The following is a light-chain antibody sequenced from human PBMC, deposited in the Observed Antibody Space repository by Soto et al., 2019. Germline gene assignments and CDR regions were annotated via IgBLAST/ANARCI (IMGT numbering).Light chain of an antibody. Sequence: QSALTQPASVSGSPGRSITISCTVTSSDVGGYNYVSWYQQHPGKAPKLMIYDVSNRPSGVSNRFSGSKSGNTASLTISGLQAEDEADYYCSSYTSSSLHVFGTGTKLTVL. CDR3: SSYTSSSLHV. CDR1: SSDVGGYNY. CDR2: DVS. J-gene: IGLJ1*01. V-gene: IGLV2-14*03.